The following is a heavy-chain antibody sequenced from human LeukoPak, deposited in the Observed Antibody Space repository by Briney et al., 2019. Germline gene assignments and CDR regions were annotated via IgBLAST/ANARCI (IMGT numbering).Heavy chain of an antibody. Sequence: ASVKVSCKASGYTFTSYGISWVRQAPGQGLEWMGWISGYNGNTNYAQKLQGRVTMTTDTSTSTAYMELRSLRSDDTAVYYCARGSYYGSGRYYYYYMDVWGKGTTVTVSS. J-gene: IGHJ6*03. CDR2: ISGYNGNT. CDR3: ARGSYYGSGRYYYYYMDV. CDR1: GYTFTSYG. V-gene: IGHV1-18*01. D-gene: IGHD3-10*01.